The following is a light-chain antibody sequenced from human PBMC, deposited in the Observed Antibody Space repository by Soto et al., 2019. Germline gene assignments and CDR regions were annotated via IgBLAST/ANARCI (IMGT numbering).Light chain of an antibody. CDR1: SSDVGAYNY. CDR3: SSYTSTSTLV. CDR2: EVS. V-gene: IGLV2-14*01. J-gene: IGLJ2*01. Sequence: QSALTQPASVSGSPGQSITISCTGTSSDVGAYNYVSWFQQHPGKAPKLMIYEVSNRPSGISSRFSGSKSGNTASLTISGLQAEEDADYYCSSYTSTSTLVFGGGTKLTVL.